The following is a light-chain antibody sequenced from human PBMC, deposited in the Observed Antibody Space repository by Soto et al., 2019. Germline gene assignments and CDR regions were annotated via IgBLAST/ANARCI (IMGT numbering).Light chain of an antibody. J-gene: IGKJ5*01. CDR1: QSVSSN. CDR2: DAS. CDR3: QQRSNWPSIT. Sequence: DIGMTQSPATLSVYPGERATLSCRASQSVSSNLAWYQQKPGQAPRLLIYDASNRATGIPARFSGSGSGTDFTLTINSLEPEDSAVYYCQQRSNWPSITFGQGTRLEIK. V-gene: IGKV3-11*01.